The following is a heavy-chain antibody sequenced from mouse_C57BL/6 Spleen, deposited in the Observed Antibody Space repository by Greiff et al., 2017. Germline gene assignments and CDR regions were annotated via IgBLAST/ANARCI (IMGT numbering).Heavy chain of an antibody. V-gene: IGHV1-80*01. J-gene: IGHJ2*01. CDR1: GYAFRSYW. CDR3: EREGKLGWNYFDY. Sequence: QVQLKESGAELVKPGASVKISCKASGYAFRSYWMNWVKQRPGKGLEWIGQIYPGDGDTNYNGKFKGKATLTADKSSSTAYMQLSSLTSEDSAVYFCEREGKLGWNYFDYWGQGTTLTVSS. CDR2: IYPGDGDT. D-gene: IGHD4-1*01.